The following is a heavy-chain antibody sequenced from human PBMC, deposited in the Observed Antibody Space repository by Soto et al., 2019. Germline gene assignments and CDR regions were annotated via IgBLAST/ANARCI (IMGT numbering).Heavy chain of an antibody. CDR3: AKDAWGSYYDILTGYYNFDY. V-gene: IGHV3-23*01. Sequence: SLRLSCAASGFTFSSYAMSWVRQAPGKGLEWVSAISGSGGSTYYADSVKGRFTISRDNSKNTLYLQMNSLRAEDTAVYYCAKDAWGSYYDILTGYYNFDYWGQGTLVTVSS. CDR2: ISGSGGST. CDR1: GFTFSSYA. D-gene: IGHD3-9*01. J-gene: IGHJ4*02.